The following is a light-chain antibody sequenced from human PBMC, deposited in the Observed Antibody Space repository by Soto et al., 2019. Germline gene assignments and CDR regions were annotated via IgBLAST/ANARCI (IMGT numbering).Light chain of an antibody. J-gene: IGKJ2*01. Sequence: DIQMTQSPSTLSASVGDRVTITCRASQSISSWLAWYQQKPGKAPELLIYDASSLESGVPSRFGGSGSGTEFTLTISSVQHDDFATYYCHQYNSYSPVTFGQGTKLEIK. CDR2: DAS. CDR3: HQYNSYSPVT. V-gene: IGKV1-5*01. CDR1: QSISSW.